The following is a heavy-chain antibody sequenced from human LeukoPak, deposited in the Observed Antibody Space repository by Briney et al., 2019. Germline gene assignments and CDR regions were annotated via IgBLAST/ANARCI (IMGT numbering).Heavy chain of an antibody. D-gene: IGHD1-26*01. CDR3: ARRVGARFDY. CDR2: IIPIFGIA. V-gene: IGHV1-69*04. J-gene: IGHJ4*02. Sequence: GASVKVSCKASGGTFISYAISWVRQAPGQGLEWMGRIIPIFGIANYAQKFQGRVTITADKSTSTAYMELSSLRSEDTAVYYCARRVGARFDYWGQGTLVTVSS. CDR1: GGTFISYA.